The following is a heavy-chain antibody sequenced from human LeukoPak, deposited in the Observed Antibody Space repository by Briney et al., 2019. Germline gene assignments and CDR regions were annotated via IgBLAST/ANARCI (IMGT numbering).Heavy chain of an antibody. J-gene: IGHJ6*03. CDR2: INHSGST. D-gene: IGHD1-26*01. CDR3: ARGIVGATIYYYYYYMDV. Sequence: SETLSLTCTVSGYSITSGYYWGWIRQPPGKGLEWIGEINHSGSTNYNPSLKSRVTISVDTSKNQFSLKLSSVTAADTAVYYCARGIVGATIYYYYYYMDVWGKGTTVTVSS. V-gene: IGHV4-38-2*02. CDR1: GYSITSGYY.